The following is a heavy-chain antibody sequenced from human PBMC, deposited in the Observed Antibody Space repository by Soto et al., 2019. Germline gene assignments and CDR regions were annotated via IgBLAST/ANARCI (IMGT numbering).Heavy chain of an antibody. J-gene: IGHJ4*02. CDR1: GYTVTSYD. Sequence: QVQLVQSGAEVKKPGASVKVCCKASGYTVTSYDINWVRQATGEGLEWMGWLNLNSGNTGYAQKFQGRVTLTSNTSVSTDYMELSSLRSEDTAVYYFARERGASSPFDYWGQGTLVTVSS. D-gene: IGHD6-19*01. V-gene: IGHV1-8*01. CDR2: LNLNSGNT. CDR3: ARERGASSPFDY.